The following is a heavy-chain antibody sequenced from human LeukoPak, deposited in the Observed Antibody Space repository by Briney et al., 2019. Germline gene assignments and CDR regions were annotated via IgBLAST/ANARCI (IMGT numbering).Heavy chain of an antibody. CDR3: AKGGLTMIVVVMRY. CDR2: ISGSGGST. Sequence: GGSLRLSCAASGFTFSSYAMGWVRLAPGKGLEWVSAISGSGGSTYYADSVKGRFTISRDNSKNTLYLQMNSLRAEDTAVYYCAKGGLTMIVVVMRYWGQGTLVTVSS. J-gene: IGHJ4*02. D-gene: IGHD3-22*01. V-gene: IGHV3-23*01. CDR1: GFTFSSYA.